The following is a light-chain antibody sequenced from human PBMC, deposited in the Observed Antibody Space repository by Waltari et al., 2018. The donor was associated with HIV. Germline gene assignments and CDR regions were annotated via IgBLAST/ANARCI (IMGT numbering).Light chain of an antibody. CDR1: NSNIRNGS. V-gene: IGLV1-51*01. CDR2: DNN. Sequence: QSVLTQPPSVSAAPGEKVTISCSARNSNIRNGSVSWYQHLPGAAPKLLIYDNNKRPSVIPDRFSGSKSGTSATLDITGLQTGDEADYYCGTWDRTLSGGVFGGGTKLTVL. CDR3: GTWDRTLSGGV. J-gene: IGLJ3*02.